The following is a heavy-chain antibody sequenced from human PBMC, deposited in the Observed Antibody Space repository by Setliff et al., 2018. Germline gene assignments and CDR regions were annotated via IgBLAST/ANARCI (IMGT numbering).Heavy chain of an antibody. D-gene: IGHD6-13*01. V-gene: IGHV5-51*01. CDR2: IYPGDSDT. Sequence: GESLKISCKGSGYIFTSYWIGWVRQMPGKGLEWMGIIYPGDSDTRYSPSFQGQVTISADKSISTAYLQWSSLKASDTAMYYCARVGQQLVYYYYGMDVWGQGTTVTVSS. CDR3: ARVGQQLVYYYYGMDV. CDR1: GYIFTSYW. J-gene: IGHJ6*02.